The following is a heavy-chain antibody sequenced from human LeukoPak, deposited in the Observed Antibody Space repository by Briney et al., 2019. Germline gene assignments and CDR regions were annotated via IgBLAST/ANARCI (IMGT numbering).Heavy chain of an antibody. CDR3: ARSVTYNWFDP. J-gene: IGHJ5*02. D-gene: IGHD2-21*02. V-gene: IGHV1-2*02. Sequence: ASVKVSCQTSGYVFLHYYIHWVRLAPGHGVQSMGGINPKSGATNYAQSIQGSVPLTTDTTISTAFMELSNLRPDDTAIYFCARSVTYNWFDPWGQGTRVTVSS. CDR1: GYVFLHYY. CDR2: INPKSGAT.